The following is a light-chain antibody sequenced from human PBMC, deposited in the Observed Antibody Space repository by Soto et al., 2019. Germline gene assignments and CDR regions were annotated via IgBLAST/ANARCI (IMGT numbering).Light chain of an antibody. CDR2: GAS. V-gene: IGKV3-20*01. CDR3: LEYGSSTFT. Sequence: ETVLTQSPGTLSLSPGERATLSCRASQSVSSGYLAWYQQKPGQAPRLLIYGASSRAAGIPDRFSGSGSGADFTLTISRLEPEDFAVYYCLEYGSSTFTFGPGTKVDLK. CDR1: QSVSSGY. J-gene: IGKJ3*01.